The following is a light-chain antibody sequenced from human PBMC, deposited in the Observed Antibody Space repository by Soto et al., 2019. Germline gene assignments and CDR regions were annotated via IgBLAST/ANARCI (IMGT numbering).Light chain of an antibody. CDR1: QSIISY. Sequence: DIQMTQSPSTLSGSVGDRVTITCRASQSIISYLHCYQHKPGRVPKLLVYAASNLQSGVPSRFSGTGSGTDFTLTIASLQPEDFATYYCHQSYNIPQTFGQGTKVDIK. CDR3: HQSYNIPQT. CDR2: AAS. J-gene: IGKJ1*01. V-gene: IGKV1-39*01.